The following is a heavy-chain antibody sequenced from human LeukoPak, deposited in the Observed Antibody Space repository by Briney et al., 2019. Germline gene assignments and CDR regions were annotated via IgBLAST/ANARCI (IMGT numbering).Heavy chain of an antibody. D-gene: IGHD3-16*01. J-gene: IGHJ4*02. CDR1: GFTVSSNY. CDR3: ASKSRGGYFDY. CDR2: IYSGGST. Sequence: LPGGSLRLSCAASGFTVSSNYMSWVRQAPGKGLEWVSVIYSGGSTYYADSVKGRFTISRDNSKNTLYLQMNSLRAEDTAVYYCASKSRGGYFDYWGQGTLVTVSS. V-gene: IGHV3-53*01.